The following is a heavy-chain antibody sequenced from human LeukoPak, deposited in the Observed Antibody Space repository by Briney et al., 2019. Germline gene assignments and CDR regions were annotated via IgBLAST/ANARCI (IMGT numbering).Heavy chain of an antibody. V-gene: IGHV3-21*01. CDR1: GFTFSSYS. CDR2: ISSSSSYI. Sequence: GGSLRLSCAASGFTFSSYSMNWVRQAPGKGLEWVSSISSSSSYIYYADSVKGRFTISRDNAKNSLYLQMNSLRAEDTAVYYCARFSGSPNYYYYYYMDVWGKGTTVTVSS. D-gene: IGHD3-10*01. J-gene: IGHJ6*03. CDR3: ARFSGSPNYYYYYYMDV.